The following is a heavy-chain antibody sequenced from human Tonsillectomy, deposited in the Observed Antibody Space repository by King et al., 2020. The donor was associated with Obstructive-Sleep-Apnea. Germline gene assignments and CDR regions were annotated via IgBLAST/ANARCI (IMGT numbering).Heavy chain of an antibody. Sequence: EVQLVESGGGLVQPGGSLRLSCAASVLTVSSNYMTWVRQAPGKGLEWVSIIYSGGSTYYADSAKGRFTISRDNSKNTLYLQMNSLRAEDTAVYYCARDATSWRGMDVWGQGTTVTVSS. V-gene: IGHV3-66*01. D-gene: IGHD2-2*01. CDR1: VLTVSSNY. CDR3: ARDATSWRGMDV. CDR2: IYSGGST. J-gene: IGHJ6*02.